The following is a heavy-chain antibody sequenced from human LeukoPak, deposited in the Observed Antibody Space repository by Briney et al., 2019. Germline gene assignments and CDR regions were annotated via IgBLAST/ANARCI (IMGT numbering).Heavy chain of an antibody. CDR3: ALVAPPLDAFDI. CDR1: GFTFSSYG. CDR2: ISYDGSNK. J-gene: IGHJ3*02. D-gene: IGHD2-15*01. V-gene: IGHV3-30*03. Sequence: GGSLRLSCAASGFTFSSYGMDWVRQAPGKGREWVAVISYDGSNKYYADSVKGRFTISRDNSKNTLYLQMISLRAEDTAVYYCALVAPPLDAFDIWGQGTMVTVSS.